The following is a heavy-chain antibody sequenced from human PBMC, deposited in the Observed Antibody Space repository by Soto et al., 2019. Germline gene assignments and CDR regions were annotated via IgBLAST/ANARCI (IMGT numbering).Heavy chain of an antibody. J-gene: IGHJ4*02. CDR3: ARDPGLAYSNAFDF. CDR1: GDSISSTRW. Sequence: QVQLRESGPGVVKPSGTLSLTCYVSGDSISSTRWWSWVRHPPGKGLEWIGEVYHVGSTNYNPSLKSRVTILIDKSKNEFSLKLTSVTAADTALYYCARDPGLAYSNAFDFWGQGILVSVSS. CDR2: VYHVGST. D-gene: IGHD4-4*01. V-gene: IGHV4-4*02.